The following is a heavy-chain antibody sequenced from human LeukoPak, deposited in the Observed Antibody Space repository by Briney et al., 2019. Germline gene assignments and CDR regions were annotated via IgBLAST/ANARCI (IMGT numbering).Heavy chain of an antibody. CDR1: GFTFSSYS. CDR3: ARHVAAGTVDY. Sequence: GGSLRLSCAASGFTFSSYSMNWVRQAPGKGLEWVSSISSSSSYIYYADSVKGRFTISRDNVKSLLYLQMNNLRAEDTAVYYCARHVAAGTVDYWGQGTLVTVSS. CDR2: ISSSSSYI. V-gene: IGHV3-21*01. D-gene: IGHD6-13*01. J-gene: IGHJ4*02.